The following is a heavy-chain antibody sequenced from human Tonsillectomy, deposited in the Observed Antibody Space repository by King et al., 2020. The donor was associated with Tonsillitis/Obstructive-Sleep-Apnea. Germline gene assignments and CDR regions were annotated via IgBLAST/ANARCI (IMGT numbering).Heavy chain of an antibody. Sequence: VQLLESGGGLVQPGGSLRLSCAASGFTFSSYDMSWVRQAPGKGLEWFSGISSNGGSTYYADSGKGRFTISRDNSKNTLYLQMNSLRAEDTAVYYCAKDENWYFDLWGRGTLVTVSS. J-gene: IGHJ2*01. CDR1: GFTFSSYD. CDR2: ISSNGGST. V-gene: IGHV3-23*01. CDR3: AKDENWYFDL.